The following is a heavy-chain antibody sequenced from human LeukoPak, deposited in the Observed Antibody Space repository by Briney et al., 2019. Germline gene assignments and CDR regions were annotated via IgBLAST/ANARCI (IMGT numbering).Heavy chain of an antibody. J-gene: IGHJ5*02. CDR1: GFTFSNAW. CDR2: IKSKTDGGTT. D-gene: IGHD6-19*01. Sequence: GGSLRLSCAASGFTFSNAWMSWVRQAPGKGLEWVGRIKSKTDGGTTDYVAPVKGRFTISRDDSKNTLYLQMNGLKTEDTAVYYCTTEPSGWYWFDPWGQGTLVTVSS. CDR3: TTEPSGWYWFDP. V-gene: IGHV3-15*01.